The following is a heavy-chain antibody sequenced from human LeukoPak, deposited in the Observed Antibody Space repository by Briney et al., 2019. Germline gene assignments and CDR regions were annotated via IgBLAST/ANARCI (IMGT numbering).Heavy chain of an antibody. V-gene: IGHV4-34*01. CDR2: INHSGST. CDR3: ARVEMATISRRRYFDY. CDR1: GGSFSGYY. D-gene: IGHD5-24*01. Sequence: PSETLSLTCAVYGGSFSGYYWSWIRQPPGKGLEWIVEINHSGSTNYNPSLKSRVTISVDTSKNQFSLKLSSVTAADTAVYYCARVEMATISRRRYFDYWGQGTLVTVSS. J-gene: IGHJ4*02.